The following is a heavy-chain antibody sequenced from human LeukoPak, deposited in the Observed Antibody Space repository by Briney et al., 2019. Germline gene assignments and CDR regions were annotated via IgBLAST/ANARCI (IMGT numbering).Heavy chain of an antibody. J-gene: IGHJ3*02. CDR3: ARWEVRLNAFEM. CDR1: GGSISSSSYF. V-gene: IGHV4-39*07. Sequence: SETLSLTCTVSGGSISSSSYFWVWIRQPPGKGLEWIGSIYYSGSTYYNPSLKSRVTMSVDTSKNQFSLKMTSVTAADTALFYCARWEVRLNAFEMWGQGTMVTVSS. D-gene: IGHD3-10*01. CDR2: IYYSGST.